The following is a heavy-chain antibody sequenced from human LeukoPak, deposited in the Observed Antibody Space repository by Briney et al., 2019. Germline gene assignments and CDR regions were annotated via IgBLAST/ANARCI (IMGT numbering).Heavy chain of an antibody. Sequence: GASVKVSCKASGGTFSSYAISWVRQAPGQGLEWMGGIIPIFGTANYAQKFQGRVTITADESTSTAYMELSSLRSEDTAVYYCARDGHERVGVWDYWGQGTLVTVSS. CDR3: ARDGHERVGVWDY. CDR1: GGTFSSYA. CDR2: IIPIFGTA. V-gene: IGHV1-69*13. J-gene: IGHJ4*02. D-gene: IGHD6-6*01.